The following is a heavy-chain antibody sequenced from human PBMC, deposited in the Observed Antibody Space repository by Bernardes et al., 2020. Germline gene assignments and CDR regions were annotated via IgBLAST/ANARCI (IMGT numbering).Heavy chain of an antibody. Sequence: VWSLILSCAASGFTFSTFAMHWVRQAPGKGLEWVSAIGGSGDDTYYSDSVKGRFTISRDNSKNTLYLQLNRLSAEDTAEYYCAKGGGWLFYLDYWGQGTLVTVSS. CDR3: AKGGGWLFYLDY. CDR1: GFTFSTFA. V-gene: IGHV3-23*01. J-gene: IGHJ4*02. CDR2: IGGSGDDT. D-gene: IGHD6-19*01.